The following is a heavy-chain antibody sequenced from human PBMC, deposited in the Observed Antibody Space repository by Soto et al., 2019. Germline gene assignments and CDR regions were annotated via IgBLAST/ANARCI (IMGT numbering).Heavy chain of an antibody. V-gene: IGHV3-21*06. CDR3: ARDAIKSPGINYYGMDV. CDR1: GFTFSGYA. CDR2: ISSSSSYI. J-gene: IGHJ6*02. Sequence: PDGSLRLSCAASGFTFSGYAMSWVRQSPGRGLEWVSSISSSSSYIYYSDSVKGRFTISRDNAKSTLYLQMNSLRAEDTAVYYCARDAIKSPGINYYGMDVWGQGSTVTVCS.